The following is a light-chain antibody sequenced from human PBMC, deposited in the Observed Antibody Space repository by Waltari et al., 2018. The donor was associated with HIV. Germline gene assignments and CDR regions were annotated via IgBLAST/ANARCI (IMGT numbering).Light chain of an antibody. CDR3: QSADSSGTS. CDR2: KDN. J-gene: IGLJ2*01. CDR1: PLPKQF. Sequence: SDEVTQTPSVSVSPGQTASITYSGEPLPKQFVYWYQQKPGQAPVVVIYKDNERPSGIPERFSGSSSGTRATLTISGVQAEDEADYYCQSADSSGTSFGGGTKLTVL. V-gene: IGLV3-25*03.